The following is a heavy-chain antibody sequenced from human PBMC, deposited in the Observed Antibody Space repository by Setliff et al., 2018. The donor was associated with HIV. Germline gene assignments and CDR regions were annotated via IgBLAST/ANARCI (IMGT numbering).Heavy chain of an antibody. CDR3: GGGYCSSTTCYDDYYYMDV. CDR2: IYHSGST. J-gene: IGHJ6*03. Sequence: KTSETLSLTCAVSGGSISSNWWSWVRQSPGKGLEWIGEIYHSGSTHYNPSLQSRVTISVDKSKSQFSLKLNSVTAADTAVYYCGGGYCSSTTCYDDYYYMDVWGKGSTVTVSS. CDR1: GGSISSNW. V-gene: IGHV4-4*02. D-gene: IGHD2-2*01.